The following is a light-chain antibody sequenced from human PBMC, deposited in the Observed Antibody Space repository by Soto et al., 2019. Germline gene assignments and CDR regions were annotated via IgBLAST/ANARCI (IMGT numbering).Light chain of an antibody. V-gene: IGLV2-14*01. CDR1: INDVGGYDY. CDR3: NSYTSSSTLV. CDR2: EVS. J-gene: IGLJ2*01. Sequence: QSALTQPASVSGSPVQSITISCSGTINDVGGYDYVSWYQQHPGKAPKLVIYEVSNRPSWVSNRFSGSKSGNTASLTISGLQPEDEADYYCNSYTSSSTLVFGGGTKLTVL.